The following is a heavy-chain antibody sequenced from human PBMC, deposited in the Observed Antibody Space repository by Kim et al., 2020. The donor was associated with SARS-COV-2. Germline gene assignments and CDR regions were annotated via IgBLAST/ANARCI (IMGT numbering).Heavy chain of an antibody. CDR1: GFTFSSYS. J-gene: IGHJ1*01. CDR3: ARDPYSHRSRWLGGSEYFQH. V-gene: IGHV3-21*01. D-gene: IGHD6-19*01. CDR2: ISSSSSYI. Sequence: GGSLRLSCAASGFTFSSYSMNWVRQAPGKGLEWVSSISSSSSYIYYADSVKGRFTISRDNAKNSLYLQMNSLRAEDTAVYYCARDPYSHRSRWLGGSEYFQHWGQGTLVTVSS.